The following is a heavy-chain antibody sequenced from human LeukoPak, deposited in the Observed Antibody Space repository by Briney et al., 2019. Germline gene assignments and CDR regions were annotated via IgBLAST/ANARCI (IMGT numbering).Heavy chain of an antibody. J-gene: IGHJ5*02. CDR1: GGSTSSYY. Sequence: SETLSLTCTVSGGSTSSYYWSWIRQPPGKGLEWIGYIYYSGSTNYNPSLKSRVTISVDTSKNQFSLKLSSVTAADTAVYYCARDSPFDPWGQGTLVTVSS. CDR2: IYYSGST. CDR3: ARDSPFDP. V-gene: IGHV4-59*01.